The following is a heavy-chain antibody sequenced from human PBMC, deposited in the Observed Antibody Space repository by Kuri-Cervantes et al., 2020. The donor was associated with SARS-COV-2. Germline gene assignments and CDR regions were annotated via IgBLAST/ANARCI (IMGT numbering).Heavy chain of an antibody. J-gene: IGHJ4*02. CDR3: ARSPGDGDYDPFDY. V-gene: IGHV3-21*01. Sequence: GESLKISCAASGFTFSSYSMNWVRQAPGKGLEWVSSISSSSSYIYYADSVKGRFTISRGNAKNSLYLQMNSLRAEDTAVYYCARSPGDGDYDPFDYWGQGTLVTVSS. CDR1: GFTFSSYS. CDR2: ISSSSSYI. D-gene: IGHD4-17*01.